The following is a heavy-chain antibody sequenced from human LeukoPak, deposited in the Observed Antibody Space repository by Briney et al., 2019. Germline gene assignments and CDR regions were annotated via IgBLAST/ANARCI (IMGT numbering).Heavy chain of an antibody. CDR3: AKAGRTWIQLWPTGY. CDR2: ISGSGGST. V-gene: IGHV3-23*01. J-gene: IGHJ4*02. D-gene: IGHD5-18*01. Sequence: TGGSLRLSCAYSVFTFSSYAMRWVRQAPGKGLEWVSAISGSGGSTYYADSVKGRFTISRDNSKNTLYLQMNSLRAEDTAVYYCAKAGRTWIQLWPTGYWGQGTLVTVSS. CDR1: VFTFSSYA.